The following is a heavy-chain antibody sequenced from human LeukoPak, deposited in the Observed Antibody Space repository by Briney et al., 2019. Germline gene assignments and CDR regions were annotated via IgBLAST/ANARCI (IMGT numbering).Heavy chain of an antibody. CDR2: IYSGGRT. CDR3: ARDSFYGSGSYYNEYYYGMDV. V-gene: IGHV3-66*01. J-gene: IGHJ6*02. CDR1: GFTVSSNY. D-gene: IGHD3-10*01. Sequence: QPGGSLRLSCAASGFTVSSNYMSWVRQAPGRGLEWVSVIYSGGRTYYADSVKGRFTISRDNSKNTLYLQMNSLRAEDTAVYYCARDSFYGSGSYYNEYYYGMDVWGQGTTVTVSS.